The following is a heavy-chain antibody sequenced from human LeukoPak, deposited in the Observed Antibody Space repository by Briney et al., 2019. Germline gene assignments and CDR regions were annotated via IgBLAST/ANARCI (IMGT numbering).Heavy chain of an antibody. D-gene: IGHD3-22*01. J-gene: IGHJ4*02. Sequence: SETLSLTCTVSGGSISSSSYYWSWIRQPAGKGLEWIGRIYSSGTTIYNPSLKSRVTISVDTSKNQFSLKMSSVTAADTAVYYCAREGGSYDSSGYYSLHYYFDYWGQGTLVTVSS. V-gene: IGHV4-61*02. CDR1: GGSISSSSYY. CDR3: AREGGSYDSSGYYSLHYYFDY. CDR2: IYSSGTT.